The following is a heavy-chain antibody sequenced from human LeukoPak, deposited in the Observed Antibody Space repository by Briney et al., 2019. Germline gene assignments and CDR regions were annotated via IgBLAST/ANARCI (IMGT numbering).Heavy chain of an antibody. V-gene: IGHV4-34*01. CDR1: GGSFSGYY. D-gene: IGHD1-20*01. J-gene: IGHJ4*02. Sequence: SETLSLTCAVYGGSFSGYYWSWIRQPPGKGLEWIGEINHSGSTNYNPSLKSRVTISVDTSKNQFSLKLSSVTAADTAVYYCARGGYNWKHPNYFDYWGQGTLVTVSS. CDR3: ARGGYNWKHPNYFDY. CDR2: INHSGST.